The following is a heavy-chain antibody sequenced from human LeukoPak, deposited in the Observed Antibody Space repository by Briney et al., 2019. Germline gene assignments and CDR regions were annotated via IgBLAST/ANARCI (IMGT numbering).Heavy chain of an antibody. Sequence: SETLSLTCTVSGGSISSYYWSWLRQPAGKGLEWIGRIYTSGSTNYNPSLKSRVTISLDTSKNQISLKVSSVTAADTAIYYCAKGESSGWHRVAFDIWGQGTMVTVSS. V-gene: IGHV4-4*07. CDR3: AKGESSGWHRVAFDI. CDR2: IYTSGST. CDR1: GGSISSYY. D-gene: IGHD6-19*01. J-gene: IGHJ3*02.